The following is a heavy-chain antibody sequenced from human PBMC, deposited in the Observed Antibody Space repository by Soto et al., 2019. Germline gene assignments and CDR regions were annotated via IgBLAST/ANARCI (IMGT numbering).Heavy chain of an antibody. CDR3: ARVRSHFDIDFDS. V-gene: IGHV4-31*11. D-gene: IGHD5-12*01. CDR2: ISHSGST. Sequence: QVQLQESGPGLVKPSQTLSLVCDVSGGSISSGGYFWSWIRPRPGNGLEWIGDISHSGSTYYNPSLKSRFTMSRDKSKSQFSLTLTSVTAADAAVFYCARVRSHFDIDFDSWGPGILVTVAS. CDR1: GGSISSGGYF. J-gene: IGHJ4*02.